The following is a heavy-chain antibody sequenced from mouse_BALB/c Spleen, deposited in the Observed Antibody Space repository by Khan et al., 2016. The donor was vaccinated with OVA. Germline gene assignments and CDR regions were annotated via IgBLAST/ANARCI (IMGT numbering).Heavy chain of an antibody. CDR1: GYSITSDYA. Sequence: EVELVESGPGLVKPSQSLSLTCTVTGYSITSDYAWDWIRQFPGNKLEWMGYISYGGSTSYNPSLQSRISITRDTSKNQFFLQLNSVTTEDTATYYCARKNYYGYAMDYWGQGTSVTGSS. CDR3: ARKNYYGYAMDY. J-gene: IGHJ4*01. V-gene: IGHV3-2*02. CDR2: ISYGGST. D-gene: IGHD1-1*01.